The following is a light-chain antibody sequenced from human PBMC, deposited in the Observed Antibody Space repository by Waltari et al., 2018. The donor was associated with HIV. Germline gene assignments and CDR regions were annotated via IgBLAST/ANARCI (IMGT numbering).Light chain of an antibody. V-gene: IGLV1-44*01. J-gene: IGLJ1*01. CDR1: SSNIGGNG. CDR2: NNA. CDR3: AAWDDSLSAYV. Sequence: QSVLTQPPSASGTPGQRVTISCSGSSSNIGGNGLLWYQPLPGTAPKLLIYNNAQRPSGVPDRFSGSKSGTSASLAISGLQSEDEADYYCAAWDDSLSAYVFGTGTDVTVL.